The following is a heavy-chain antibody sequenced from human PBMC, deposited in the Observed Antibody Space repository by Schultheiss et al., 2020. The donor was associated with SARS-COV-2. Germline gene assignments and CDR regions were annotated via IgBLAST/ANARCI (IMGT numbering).Heavy chain of an antibody. CDR1: GGSISSGGYYW. J-gene: IGHJ6*02. Sequence: GGSLRLSCTVSGGSISSGGYYWSWIRQHPGKGLEWIGYIYPGDSDTRYSPSFQGQVTISADKSISTAYLQWSSLKASDTAMYYCAVGGDDGMDVWGQGTTVTVSS. CDR3: AVGGDDGMDV. D-gene: IGHD2-21*01. V-gene: IGHV5-51*01. CDR2: IYPGDSDT.